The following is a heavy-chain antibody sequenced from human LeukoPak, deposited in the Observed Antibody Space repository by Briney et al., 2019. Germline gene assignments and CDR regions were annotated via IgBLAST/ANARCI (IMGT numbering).Heavy chain of an antibody. CDR1: GYTFTSYA. CDR3: ARFTPRLSREKFDY. CDR2: ISPYIGNT. D-gene: IGHD3-3*02. Sequence: ASVKVSCKASGYTFTSYAMNWVRQAPGQGLEWMGWISPYIGNTYYSQKLQGRVAKTTDTSTTTAYMELRSLRSDDTGVYYCARFTPRLSREKFDYWGQGTLVTVSS. J-gene: IGHJ4*02. V-gene: IGHV1-18*01.